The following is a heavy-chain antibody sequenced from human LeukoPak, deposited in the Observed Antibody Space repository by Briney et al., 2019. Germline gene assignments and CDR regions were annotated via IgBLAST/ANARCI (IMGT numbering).Heavy chain of an antibody. D-gene: IGHD1-7*01. V-gene: IGHV1-69*13. CDR3: ARARGITGTTGAFDI. CDR1: GGTFSSYA. Sequence: ALVKVSCKASGGTFSSYAISWVRQAPGQGLEWMGGIIPIFGTANYAQKFQGRVTITADESTSTAYMELSSLRSEDTAVYYCARARGITGTTGAFDIWGQGTMVTVSS. CDR2: IIPIFGTA. J-gene: IGHJ3*02.